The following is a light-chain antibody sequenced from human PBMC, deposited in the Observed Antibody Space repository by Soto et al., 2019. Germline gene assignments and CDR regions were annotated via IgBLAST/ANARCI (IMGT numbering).Light chain of an antibody. V-gene: IGKV3-20*01. CDR2: GIS. Sequence: EIVLTQFPGTLSLSPGERATLSCRASQSVSNNYLAWYQQKPGQAPRLLIYGISRRATGIPDRFSGSGSGTDFALTISRLEPEDSAVYYCQQYGTTRYTFGQGTKLEIK. CDR1: QSVSNNY. J-gene: IGKJ2*01. CDR3: QQYGTTRYT.